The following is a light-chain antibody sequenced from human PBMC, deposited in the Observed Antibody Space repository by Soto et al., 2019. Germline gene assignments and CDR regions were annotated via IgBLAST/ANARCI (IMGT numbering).Light chain of an antibody. CDR2: TAS. J-gene: IGKJ1*01. V-gene: IGKV1-12*01. CDR3: LQAKAFPLT. Sequence: DIQMTQSPSSVSASVGDRVTITCRASQDINRWLAWYQQKPGKAPKLLIYTASSLRSGVPSRFSGSGSGTDFTLTISSLQPEDFASYYCLQAKAFPLTLGQGTTVEIK. CDR1: QDINRW.